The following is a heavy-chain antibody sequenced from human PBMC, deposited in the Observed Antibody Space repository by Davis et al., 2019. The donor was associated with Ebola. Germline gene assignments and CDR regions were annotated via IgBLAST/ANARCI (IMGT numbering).Heavy chain of an antibody. CDR1: GGSINNYY. J-gene: IGHJ4*02. V-gene: IGHV4-4*07. CDR2: IYTSGST. Sequence: SETLSLTCAVSGGSINNYYWSWIRQPAGKGLEWIGRIYTSGSTNYANNNPSLKSRVTMSVDTSKNQFSLKVTSVTAADTAVYYCARADGDYVHFDYWGQGILVTVSS. D-gene: IGHD4-17*01. CDR3: ARADGDYVHFDY.